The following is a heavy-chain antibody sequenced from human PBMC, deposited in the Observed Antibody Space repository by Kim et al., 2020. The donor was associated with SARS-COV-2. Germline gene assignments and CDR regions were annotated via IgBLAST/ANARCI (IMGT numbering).Heavy chain of an antibody. CDR3: ANVRDGYCSGGSCNYFDY. Sequence: GGSLRLSCAASGFTFSSYAMRWVRQAPGKGLEWVSAISGSGGSTYYADSVKGRFTISRDNSKNTLYLQMNSLRAEDTAVYYCANVRDGYCSGGSCNYFDYRGRGTLVTVSS. CDR2: ISGSGGST. CDR1: GFTFSSYA. J-gene: IGHJ4*02. V-gene: IGHV3-23*01. D-gene: IGHD2-15*01.